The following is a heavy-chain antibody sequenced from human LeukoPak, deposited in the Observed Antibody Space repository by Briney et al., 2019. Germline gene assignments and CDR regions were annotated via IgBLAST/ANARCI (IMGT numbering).Heavy chain of an antibody. CDR2: INHSGST. Sequence: SETVSLTCAVYGGSFTNYYWSWIRQPPGKGLEWIGEINHSGSTKYNPSLKSRVTISVDTSKNQFSLKLSSVTAADTAVYYCARRRGGDYGMYYYYYMDVWGKGTTVTVSS. V-gene: IGHV4-34*01. J-gene: IGHJ6*03. CDR3: ARRRGGDYGMYYYYYMDV. D-gene: IGHD4-17*01. CDR1: GGSFTNYY.